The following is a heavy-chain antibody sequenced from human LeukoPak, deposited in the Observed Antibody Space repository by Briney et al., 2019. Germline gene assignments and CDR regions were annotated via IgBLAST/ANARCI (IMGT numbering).Heavy chain of an antibody. CDR1: GGSFSGYY. V-gene: IGHV4-34*01. Sequence: SETLSLTCAVYGGSFSGYYWSWIRQPPGKGLEWIGEINHSGSTNYNPSLKSRVTISVDTSKNQFSLKLSSVTAADTAVYYCARSVGRGYSYGPCPYYYDSSGYEIDYWGQGTLVTVSS. D-gene: IGHD3-22*01. J-gene: IGHJ4*02. CDR2: INHSGST. CDR3: ARSVGRGYSYGPCPYYYDSSGYEIDY.